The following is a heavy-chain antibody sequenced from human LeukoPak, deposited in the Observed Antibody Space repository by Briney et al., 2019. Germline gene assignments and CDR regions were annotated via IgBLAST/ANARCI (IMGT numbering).Heavy chain of an antibody. Sequence: GGSLRLSCAASGFTFSSYAMHWVRQAPGKGLEWVAVISYDGSNKYYADSVKGRFTISRDNSKSTLHLQMNSLRVEDTAVYYCATDFPCSSTSCYWGYWGQGTLVTVSS. CDR1: GFTFSSYA. CDR3: ATDFPCSSTSCYWGY. CDR2: ISYDGSNK. J-gene: IGHJ4*02. D-gene: IGHD2-2*01. V-gene: IGHV3-30-3*01.